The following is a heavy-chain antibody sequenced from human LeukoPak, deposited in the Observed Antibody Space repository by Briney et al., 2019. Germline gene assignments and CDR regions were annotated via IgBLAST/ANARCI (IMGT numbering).Heavy chain of an antibody. Sequence: GRSLRLSCAASGFTLSSYAMHWVRQAPGKGLEWVAVISYDGSNKYYADSVKGRFTISRDNSKNTLYLQMNSLRAEDTAVYYCARAGGRLYDSSGYYYNWGQGTLVTVSS. CDR3: ARAGGRLYDSSGYYYN. D-gene: IGHD3-22*01. V-gene: IGHV3-30-3*01. CDR2: ISYDGSNK. J-gene: IGHJ4*02. CDR1: GFTLSSYA.